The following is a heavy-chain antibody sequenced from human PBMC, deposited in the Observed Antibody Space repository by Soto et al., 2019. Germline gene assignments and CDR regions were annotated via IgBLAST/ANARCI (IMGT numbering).Heavy chain of an antibody. CDR3: ARPSYALNWDFHYGMQV. V-gene: IGHV4-34*01. CDR2: INQSANT. Sequence: KTSETLSLTCAVSGGSFSGYYWTWIRQIPGKGLEWIGEINQSANTKYNPSLMSRVTMSVDTSRNQFSLKLRSVTAADTAGYYCARPSYALNWDFHYGMQVWGQGTSVTVSS. J-gene: IGHJ6*02. CDR1: GGSFSGYY. D-gene: IGHD2-2*01.